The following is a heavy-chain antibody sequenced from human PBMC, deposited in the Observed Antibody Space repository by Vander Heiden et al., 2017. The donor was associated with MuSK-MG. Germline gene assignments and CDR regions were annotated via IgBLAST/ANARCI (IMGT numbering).Heavy chain of an antibody. J-gene: IGHJ4*02. CDR1: RGPFTGFA. Sequence: QVRLLQSGSEVKKPGSSVTVSCKVCRGPFTGFAMGWVRQAPGKGLEWMGGIIPKLGLTNYAHVFQGRLAITADESTSTAYMELSALTSDDTAVYFGSRSGAEGWFHPRSWGQVALVTIS. CDR3: SRSGAEGWFHPRS. CDR2: IIPKLGLT. V-gene: IGHV1-69*10. D-gene: IGHD1-26*01.